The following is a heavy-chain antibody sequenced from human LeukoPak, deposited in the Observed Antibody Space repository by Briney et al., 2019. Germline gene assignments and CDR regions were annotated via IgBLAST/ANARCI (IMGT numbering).Heavy chain of an antibody. Sequence: GGSLRLSCAASGFTFSMYTMNWVRQAPGTGLEWVSGISSGSSYIYYADSVKGRFTISRDNSKNTLYLQMNSLRAEDTAVYYCAKGGPAAIGELDYWGQGTLVTVSS. CDR1: GFTFSMYT. CDR2: ISSGSSYI. D-gene: IGHD2-2*02. CDR3: AKGGPAAIGELDY. J-gene: IGHJ4*02. V-gene: IGHV3-21*04.